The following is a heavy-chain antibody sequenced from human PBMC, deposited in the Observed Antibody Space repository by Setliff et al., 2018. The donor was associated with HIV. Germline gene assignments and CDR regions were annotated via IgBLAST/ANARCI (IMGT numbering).Heavy chain of an antibody. CDR2: INTNTGNP. D-gene: IGHD3-16*01. Sequence: GASVKVSCKASGYTFTNYAMNWVRQAPGQGLEWMGWINTNTGNPTYAQGFTGRFVFSLDTSISTAYMELSRLRSDDTAVYYCARDGGGPGDYYYYYMDVWAKGTTVTVSS. V-gene: IGHV7-4-1*02. CDR1: GYTFTNYA. J-gene: IGHJ6*03. CDR3: ARDGGGPGDYYYYYMDV.